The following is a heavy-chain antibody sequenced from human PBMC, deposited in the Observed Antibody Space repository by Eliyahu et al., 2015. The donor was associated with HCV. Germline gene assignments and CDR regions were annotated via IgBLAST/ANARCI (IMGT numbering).Heavy chain of an antibody. CDR3: ARLVRGWYDY. Sequence: YADSVKGRFTISRDNSKNTLYLQMNSLRAEDTAVYYCARLVRGWYDYWGQGTLVTVSS. V-gene: IGHV3-53*01. D-gene: IGHD6-19*01. J-gene: IGHJ4*02.